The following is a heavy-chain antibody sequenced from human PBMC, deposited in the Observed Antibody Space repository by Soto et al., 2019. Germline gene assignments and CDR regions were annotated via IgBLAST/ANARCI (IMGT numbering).Heavy chain of an antibody. D-gene: IGHD2-15*01. J-gene: IGHJ4*02. CDR2: IWYDGSNK. CDR3: ARDRSAVAPDY. Sequence: QVQLVESGGGVVQPGRSLRLSCAASGFTFSSYGMHWVRQAPGKGLEWVAVIWYDGSNKYYEESVKGRFTISRDNSKNTLYLQMNSLRAEDTAVYYCARDRSAVAPDYWGQGTLVTVSS. V-gene: IGHV3-33*01. CDR1: GFTFSSYG.